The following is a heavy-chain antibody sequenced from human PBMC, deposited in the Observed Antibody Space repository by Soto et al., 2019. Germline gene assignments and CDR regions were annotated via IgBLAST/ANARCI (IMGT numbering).Heavy chain of an antibody. CDR1: GYSFTSYW. D-gene: IGHD2-15*01. J-gene: IGHJ6*02. CDR3: ASSIVVVVAATPFFGMDV. V-gene: IGHV5-10-1*01. CDR2: IDPSDSYT. Sequence: PGESLKISCKGSGYSFTSYWISWVRQMPGKGLEWMGRIDPSDSYTNYSPSFQGHVTISADKSISTAYLQWSSLKASDTAMYYCASSIVVVVAATPFFGMDVWGQGTTVTVSS.